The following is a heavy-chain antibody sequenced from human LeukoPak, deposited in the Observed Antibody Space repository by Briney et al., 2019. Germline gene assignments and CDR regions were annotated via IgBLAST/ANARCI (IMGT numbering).Heavy chain of an antibody. CDR2: IYYSGST. D-gene: IGHD3-9*01. V-gene: IGHV4-39*01. CDR1: GGSISSSSYY. Sequence: SETLSLTCTVSGGSISSSSYYWGWIRQPPGKGLVWFGSIYYSGSTYYNPSLKSRVTISVDTSKNQFSLRLSSVTAADTAVYYCARQDDILTGYDYWGQGTLVTVSS. J-gene: IGHJ4*02. CDR3: ARQDDILTGYDY.